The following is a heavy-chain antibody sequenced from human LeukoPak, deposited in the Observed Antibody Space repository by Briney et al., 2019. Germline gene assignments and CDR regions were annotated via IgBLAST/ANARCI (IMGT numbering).Heavy chain of an antibody. V-gene: IGHV3-11*01. CDR3: ARAALIVVPTKPWSDP. Sequence: GGSLRLSCAASGFTFSDCYMSWIRQAPGKGLEWVSYISSSGSTIYYADSVKGRFTISRDNAKNSLYLQMNSLRAEDTAVYYCARAALIVVPTKPWSDPWGQGTLVTVSS. CDR1: GFTFSDCY. D-gene: IGHD3-22*01. J-gene: IGHJ5*02. CDR2: ISSSGSTI.